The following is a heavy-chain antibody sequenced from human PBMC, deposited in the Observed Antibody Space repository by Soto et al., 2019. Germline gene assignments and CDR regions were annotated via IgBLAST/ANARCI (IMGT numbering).Heavy chain of an antibody. CDR2: ISYDGSNK. CDR3: ARVGADSSGYYTFDY. CDR1: GFTFSSYA. J-gene: IGHJ4*02. Sequence: SLRLSCAASGFTFSSYAMHWVRQAAGKGLEWVAVISYDGSNKYYADSVKGRFTISRDNSKNTLYLQMNSLRAEDTAVYYCARVGADSSGYYTFDYWGQGTLVTVSS. D-gene: IGHD3-22*01. V-gene: IGHV3-30-3*01.